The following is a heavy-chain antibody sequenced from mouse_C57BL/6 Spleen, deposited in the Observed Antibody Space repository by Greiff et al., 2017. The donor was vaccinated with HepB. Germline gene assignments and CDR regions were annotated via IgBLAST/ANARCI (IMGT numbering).Heavy chain of an antibody. V-gene: IGHV1-85*01. CDR3: ARSGGYYDRYFDV. J-gene: IGHJ1*03. CDR1: GYTFTSYD. D-gene: IGHD2-4*01. CDR2: IYPRDGST. Sequence: VQLQQSGPELVKPGASVKLSCKASGYTFTSYDINWVKQRPGQGLEWIGWIYPRDGSTKYNEKFKGKATLTVDTSSSTAYMELHSLTSEDSAVYFCARSGGYYDRYFDVWGTGTTVTVSS.